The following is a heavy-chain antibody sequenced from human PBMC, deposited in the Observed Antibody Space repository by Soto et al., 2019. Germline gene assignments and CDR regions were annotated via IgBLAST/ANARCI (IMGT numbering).Heavy chain of an antibody. J-gene: IGHJ6*02. CDR1: GGSIRRGYYY. CDR3: LTASYYYYGMDV. D-gene: IGHD3-9*01. Sequence: PSGTLSLTCSVSGGSIRRGYYYWRWIRQPPGKGLEWIGNIYYSGNTYYNPSLKSRLIISIDKSKNQFSLKVGSVTAHRRSYYDILTASYYYYGMDVWGQGTTVTVSS. V-gene: IGHV4-30-4*02. CDR2: IYYSGNT.